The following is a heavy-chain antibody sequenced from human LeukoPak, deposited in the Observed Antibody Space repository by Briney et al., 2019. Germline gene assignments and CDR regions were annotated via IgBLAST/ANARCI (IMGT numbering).Heavy chain of an antibody. D-gene: IGHD3-9*01. J-gene: IGHJ4*02. CDR1: GGSISSSSFY. CDR3: ARVLRYYDWPCDY. CDR2: INYGGST. V-gene: IGHV4-39*01. Sequence: SETLSLTCTISGGSISSSSFYWGWIRQPPGKGLEWIGSINYGGSTSYNPSLKNRVTVSLDTSKTQFSLRLSSVTAADTAVYYCARVLRYYDWPCDYWGQGTLVTVSS.